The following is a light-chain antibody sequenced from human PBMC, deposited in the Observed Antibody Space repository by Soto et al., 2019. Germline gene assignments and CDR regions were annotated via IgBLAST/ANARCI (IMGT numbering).Light chain of an antibody. CDR3: ATWDDSVYV. Sequence: QSVLTQPPSASGTLGQTITISCSGSTSNIGTNTVNWFQHLPGSAPKLLIYTNDQRPSGVPDRFSGSRSGTSASLDISGLQSEDEADYYCATWDDSVYVFGTGTKVTVL. J-gene: IGLJ1*01. V-gene: IGLV1-44*01. CDR1: TSNIGTNT. CDR2: TND.